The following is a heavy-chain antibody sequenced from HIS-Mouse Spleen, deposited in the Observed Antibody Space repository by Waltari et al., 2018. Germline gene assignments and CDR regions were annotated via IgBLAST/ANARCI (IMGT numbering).Heavy chain of an antibody. V-gene: IGHV4-39*07. J-gene: IGHJ3*02. D-gene: IGHD1-26*01. CDR1: GGSFSTSSSH. Sequence: QLQLQESGPGLVKPSETLSLPCTVSGGSFSTSSSHWGCIRQPPGKWLEWIGSIYYSGSTYYNPSLKSRVTISVDTSKNQFSLKLSSVTAADTAVYYCARLKLIVGATDDAFDIWGQGTMVTVSS. CDR3: ARLKLIVGATDDAFDI. CDR2: IYYSGST.